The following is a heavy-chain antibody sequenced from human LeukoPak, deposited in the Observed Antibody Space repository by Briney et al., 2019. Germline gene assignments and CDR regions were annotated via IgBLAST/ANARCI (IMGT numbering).Heavy chain of an antibody. D-gene: IGHD3-10*01. CDR2: IYYSGST. CDR1: GGSISSSSYY. CDR3: ARRARGWFGESYYYYYMDV. V-gene: IGHV4-39*01. J-gene: IGHJ6*03. Sequence: SETLSLTCTVSGGSISSSSYYWGWIRQPPGKGLEWIGSIYYSGSTYYNPSLKSRVTISVDTSKNQFSLKLSSVTAADTAVYYCARRARGWFGESYYYYYMDVWGKGTTVTISS.